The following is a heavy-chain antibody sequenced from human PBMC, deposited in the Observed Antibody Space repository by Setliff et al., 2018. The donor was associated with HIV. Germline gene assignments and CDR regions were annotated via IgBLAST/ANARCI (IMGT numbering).Heavy chain of an antibody. J-gene: IGHJ6*03. D-gene: IGHD3-16*02. CDR3: ARDPRASYLSYYYYHYLDV. V-gene: IGHV3-21*01. Sequence: PGESLKISCVGSGFTFSDFSMNWFRQAPGKGLEWVSSMNWDSSVIYYAESVKGRFTISRDNAKNSLFLQMNSLTAEDTAVYYCARDPRASYLSYYYYHYLDVWGKGTTVTVSS. CDR1: GFTFSDFS. CDR2: MNWDSSVI.